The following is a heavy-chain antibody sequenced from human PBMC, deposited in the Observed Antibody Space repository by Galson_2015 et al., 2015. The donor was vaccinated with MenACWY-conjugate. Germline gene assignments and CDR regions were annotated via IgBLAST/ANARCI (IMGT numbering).Heavy chain of an antibody. CDR1: GGSISSGPYY. Sequence: SGGSISSGPYYWSWIRQHPGKGLEWIGYISYSGSTYYNPSLESRLTISVDTSKNQFSLKLTYVTAADTAVYYCAATTLGGVWFDPWGQGTLVTVSS. J-gene: IGHJ5*02. D-gene: IGHD1/OR15-1a*01. V-gene: IGHV4-31*02. CDR3: AATTLGGVWFDP. CDR2: ISYSGST.